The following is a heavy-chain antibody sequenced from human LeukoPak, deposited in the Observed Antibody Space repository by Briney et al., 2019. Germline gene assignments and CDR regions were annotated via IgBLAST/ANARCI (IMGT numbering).Heavy chain of an antibody. CDR3: ARGGAARFITMVRGVIKKDLGDFDY. V-gene: IGHV1-8*03. CDR2: MNPNSGNT. Sequence: GASVKVSCKASGYTFTSYDINWVRQATGQGLEWMGWMNPNSGNTGYAQKFQGRVTITRNSSISTAYMELSSLRSEDTAVYYCARGGAARFITMVRGVIKKDLGDFDYWGQGTLVTVSS. J-gene: IGHJ4*02. D-gene: IGHD3-10*01. CDR1: GYTFTSYD.